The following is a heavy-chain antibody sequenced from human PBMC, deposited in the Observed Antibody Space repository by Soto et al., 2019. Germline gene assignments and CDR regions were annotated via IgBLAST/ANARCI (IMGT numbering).Heavy chain of an antibody. CDR3: ARDGRGSTWYGAPFDY. V-gene: IGHV3-48*02. J-gene: IGHJ4*02. CDR1: GFTFSSYS. CDR2: ISSSSSTI. D-gene: IGHD6-13*01. Sequence: GGSLRLSCAASGFTFSSYSMNWVRQAPGKGLEWVSYISSSSSTIYYADSVKGRFTISRDNAKNSLYLQMNSLRDEDAAVYYCARDGRGSTWYGAPFDYWGQGTLVTVSS.